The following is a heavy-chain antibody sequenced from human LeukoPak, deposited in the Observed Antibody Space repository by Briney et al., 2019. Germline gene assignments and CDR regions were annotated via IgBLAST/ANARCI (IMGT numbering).Heavy chain of an antibody. CDR1: GDSFISYF. CDR2: IYYSGST. D-gene: IGHD3-3*01. Sequence: SETLSLTCTVSGDSFISYFWSWIRQPPGKGLEWIGYIYYSGSTNYNPSLKSRATISVDTSKNQFSLKLSSVTAADTAVYYCASSAPYYDFWSGYPYYYMDVWGKGTTVTVSS. V-gene: IGHV4-59*01. CDR3: ASSAPYYDFWSGYPYYYMDV. J-gene: IGHJ6*03.